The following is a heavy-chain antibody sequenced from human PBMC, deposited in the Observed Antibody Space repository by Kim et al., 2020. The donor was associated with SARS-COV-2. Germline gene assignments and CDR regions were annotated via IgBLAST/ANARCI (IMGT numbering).Heavy chain of an antibody. CDR3: ATPTGVYNWNYGAPSLDYYYYGMDV. CDR2: IDPSDSYT. D-gene: IGHD1-7*01. J-gene: IGHJ6*02. CDR1: GYSFTSYW. Sequence: GESLKISCKGSGYSFTSYWISWVRQMPGKGLEWMGRIDPSDSYTNYSPSFQGHVTISADKSISTAYLQWSSLKASDTAMYYCATPTGVYNWNYGAPSLDYYYYGMDVWGQGTTVTVSS. V-gene: IGHV5-10-1*01.